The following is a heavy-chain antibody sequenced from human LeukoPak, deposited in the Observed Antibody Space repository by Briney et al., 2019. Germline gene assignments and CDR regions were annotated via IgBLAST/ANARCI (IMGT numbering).Heavy chain of an antibody. CDR2: ISGSGGST. J-gene: IGHJ4*02. V-gene: IGHV3-23*01. D-gene: IGHD3-3*01. CDR3: AKSYDFWSGYYDY. CDR1: GFTFSSYW. Sequence: GGSLRLSCAASGFTFSSYWMHWVRQAPGKGLEWVSAISGSGGSTYYADSVKGRFTISRDNSKNTLYLQMNSLRAEDTAVYYCAKSYDFWSGYYDYWGQGTLVTVSS.